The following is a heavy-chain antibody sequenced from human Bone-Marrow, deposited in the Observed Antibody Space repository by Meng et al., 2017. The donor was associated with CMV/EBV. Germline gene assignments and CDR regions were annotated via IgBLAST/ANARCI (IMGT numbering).Heavy chain of an antibody. CDR3: AKGYTRWDYFDF. Sequence: GESLKISCAASGFSFNNYAMSWVRQAPGKGLEWVSAISGSGHSTYYTDSVKGRFSISRDNSKFELYLQMDSLRVEDTAIYYCAKGYTRWDYFDFWGQGTRVTGSS. CDR2: ISGSGHST. V-gene: IGHV3-23*01. CDR1: GFSFNNYA. J-gene: IGHJ4*02. D-gene: IGHD1-1*01.